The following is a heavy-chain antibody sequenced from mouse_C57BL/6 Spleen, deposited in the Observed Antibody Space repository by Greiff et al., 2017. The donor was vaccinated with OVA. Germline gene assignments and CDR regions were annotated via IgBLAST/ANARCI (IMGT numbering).Heavy chain of an antibody. J-gene: IGHJ2*01. CDR3: TRRTVGYFDY. V-gene: IGHV1-15*01. Sequence: QVQLQQSGAELVRPGASVTLSCKASGYTFTDYEMHWVKQTPVHGLEWIGAIDPETGGTAYNQKFKGKAILTADKSSSTAYMELRSLTSEDSAVYYCTRRTVGYFDYWGQGTTLTVSS. CDR1: GYTFTDYE. D-gene: IGHD1-1*01. CDR2: IDPETGGT.